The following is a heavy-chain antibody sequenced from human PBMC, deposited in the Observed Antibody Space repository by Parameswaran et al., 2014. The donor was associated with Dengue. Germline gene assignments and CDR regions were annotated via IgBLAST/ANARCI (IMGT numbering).Heavy chain of an antibody. V-gene: IGHV3-33*01. CDR3: ARDMGYNWNDAPYYYYYGMDV. CDR2: IWYDGSNK. J-gene: IGHJ6*02. Sequence: VRQMPGKGLEWVAVIWYDGSNKYYADSVKGRFTISRDNSKNTLYLQMNSLRAEDTAVYYCARDMGYNWNDAPYYYYYGMDVWGQGTTVTVSS. D-gene: IGHD1-1*01.